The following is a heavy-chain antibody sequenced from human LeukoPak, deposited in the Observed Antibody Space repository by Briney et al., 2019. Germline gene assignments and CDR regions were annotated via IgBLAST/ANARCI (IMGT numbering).Heavy chain of an antibody. CDR2: IYYTGKT. CDR3: ARQWLDYYYYGMDV. J-gene: IGHJ6*02. CDR1: GGSISSSSYY. Sequence: SETLSLTCTVSGGSISSSSYYWGWIRQPPGKGLEWIGSIYYTGKTHYNPSLESRVSISVDMSKNQFSLKLSSVTAADTAVYYCARQWLDYYYYGMDVWGQGTTVTVSS. D-gene: IGHD6-19*01. V-gene: IGHV4-39*01.